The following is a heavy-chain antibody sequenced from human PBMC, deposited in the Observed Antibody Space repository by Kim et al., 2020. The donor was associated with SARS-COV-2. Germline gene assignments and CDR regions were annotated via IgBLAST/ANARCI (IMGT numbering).Heavy chain of an antibody. CDR3: ARGYSR. V-gene: IGHV4-34*01. J-gene: IGHJ4*02. D-gene: IGHD6-13*01. Sequence: NPSGSPNSTSTLKRRVTISVDTSKNQFSLKLSSVTAADTGVYYCARGYSRWGQGTLVTVSS. CDR2: NPSGSP.